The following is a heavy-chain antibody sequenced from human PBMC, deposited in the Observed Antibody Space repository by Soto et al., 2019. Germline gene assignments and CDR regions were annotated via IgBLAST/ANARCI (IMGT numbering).Heavy chain of an antibody. J-gene: IGHJ4*02. V-gene: IGHV3-30*18. CDR3: AKAGRDWSGSSWFPNYFDY. D-gene: IGHD6-13*01. Sequence: PGGSLRLSCAASGFTFSSYGMHWVRQAPGKGLEWVAVISYDGSNKYYADSVKGRFTISRDNSKNTLYLQMNSLRAEDTAVYYCAKAGRDWSGSSWFPNYFDYWGQGTLVTVSS. CDR1: GFTFSSYG. CDR2: ISYDGSNK.